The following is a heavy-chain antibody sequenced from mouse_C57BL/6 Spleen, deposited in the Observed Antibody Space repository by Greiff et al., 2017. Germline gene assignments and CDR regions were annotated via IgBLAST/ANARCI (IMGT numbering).Heavy chain of an antibody. D-gene: IGHD1-1*01. V-gene: IGHV1-80*01. CDR1: GYAFSSYW. CDR2: IYPGDGDT. CDR3: ARWEYYYGSSAFGY. J-gene: IGHJ3*02. Sequence: QVQLKQSGAELVKPGASVKISCKASGYAFSSYWMNWVKQRPGKGLEWIGQIYPGDGDTNYNGKFKGKATLTADKSSSTAYMQLSSLTSEDSAVYFCARWEYYYGSSAFGYWGQGTLVTVSA.